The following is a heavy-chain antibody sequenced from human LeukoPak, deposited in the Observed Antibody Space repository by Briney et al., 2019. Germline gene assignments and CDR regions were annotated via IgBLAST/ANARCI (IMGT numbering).Heavy chain of an antibody. D-gene: IGHD1-1*01. CDR1: GFTFSIYW. V-gene: IGHV3-21*01. J-gene: IGHJ4*02. CDR2: ITSSSSHI. CDR3: ARTWKYYFDN. Sequence: GGSLRLSCAASGFTFSIYWMSWVRQAPGKGLEWVSSITSSSSHIYYADSVKGRFTISRDNAKNSLFLQMNSLRADDTAVYYCARTWKYYFDNWGQGTLVTVSS.